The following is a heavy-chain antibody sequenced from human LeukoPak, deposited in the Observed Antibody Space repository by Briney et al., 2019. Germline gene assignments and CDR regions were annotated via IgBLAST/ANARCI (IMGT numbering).Heavy chain of an antibody. CDR1: GDSVSSNSAS. CDR2: TSYRSKWYN. D-gene: IGHD6-13*01. V-gene: IGHV6-1*01. J-gene: IGHJ4*02. CDR3: ARDVHPSSWFGFDY. Sequence: SQTLTLTCAISGDSVSSNSASWNWIRQSPSRGLEWLGWTSYRSKWYNDYAVSVKSRITLEPDTSKNQFSLQPHSVPPENTALYYCARDVHPSSWFGFDYWGQGSLATVSS.